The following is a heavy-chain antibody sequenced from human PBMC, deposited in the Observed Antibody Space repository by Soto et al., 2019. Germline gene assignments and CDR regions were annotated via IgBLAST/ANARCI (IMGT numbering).Heavy chain of an antibody. CDR2: INPNSVGT. CDR3: AREPMVRAAHGFDI. D-gene: IGHD3-10*01. CDR1: GYTFTGHY. V-gene: IGHV1-2*02. Sequence: ASVKVSCKASGYTFTGHYMHWVRQAPGQGLEWMGWINPNSVGTNYAQKFQGRVTMTRDTSISAAYMELSRLRSDDTAVYYCAREPMVRAAHGFDIWGQGTMVTVSS. J-gene: IGHJ3*02.